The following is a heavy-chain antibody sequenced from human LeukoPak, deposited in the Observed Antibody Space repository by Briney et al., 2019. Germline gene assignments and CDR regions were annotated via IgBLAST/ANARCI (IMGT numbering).Heavy chain of an antibody. Sequence: GRSLRLSCAASGFTFSSYGMHWVRQAPGKGLEWVAVIWYDGSNKYYADSVKGRFTISRDNSKNTLYLQMNSLRAEDTAVYYCARDWGYCSSTSCFYYGMDVWGQGTTVTVSS. J-gene: IGHJ6*02. CDR2: IWYDGSNK. CDR3: ARDWGYCSSTSCFYYGMDV. CDR1: GFTFSSYG. V-gene: IGHV3-33*01. D-gene: IGHD2-2*01.